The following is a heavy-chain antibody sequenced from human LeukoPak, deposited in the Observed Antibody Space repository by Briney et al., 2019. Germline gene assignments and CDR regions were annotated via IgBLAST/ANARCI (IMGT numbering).Heavy chain of an antibody. V-gene: IGHV1-46*01. D-gene: IGHD1-26*01. CDR3: ARDSPISGSYYGGLGY. CDR2: INPSGGST. Sequence: ASVKVSCKASGYTFTSYYMHWVRQAPGQGLEWMGIINPSGGSTSYAQKFQGRVTMTRDTSTSTVYMELSSLRSEDTAVYYCARDSPISGSYYGGLGYWGQGTLVTVSS. J-gene: IGHJ4*02. CDR1: GYTFTSYY.